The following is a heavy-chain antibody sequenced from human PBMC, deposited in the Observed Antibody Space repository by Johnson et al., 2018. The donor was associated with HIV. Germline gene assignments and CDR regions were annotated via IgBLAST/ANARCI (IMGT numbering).Heavy chain of an antibody. Sequence: VQLMESGGGLVQPGGSLKLSCAASGFTFSSYTMHWVRQAPGKGLEWVGRIKRKIEGETTDYAAPVKGRFTISRDDSKNTLYLQMNSLTTEDTALYYCARDKAVGYSSGWHAFDIWGQGTMVTVSS. CDR1: GFTFSSYT. D-gene: IGHD6-19*01. J-gene: IGHJ3*02. CDR2: IKRKIEGETT. V-gene: IGHV3-15*01. CDR3: ARDKAVGYSSGWHAFDI.